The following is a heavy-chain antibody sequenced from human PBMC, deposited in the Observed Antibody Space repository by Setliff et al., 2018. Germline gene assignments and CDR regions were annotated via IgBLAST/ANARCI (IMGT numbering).Heavy chain of an antibody. J-gene: IGHJ2*01. CDR2: INSDESRR. CDR1: GFSFSSYW. V-gene: IGHV3-74*01. D-gene: IGHD2-21*01. CDR3: ARDLGEPYWYFDL. Sequence: PGGSLRLSCVASGFSFSSYWMHWVRQVPGKGLVWVSRINSDESRRNYGGSVKGRFTISRDNAKNTLYLQMNSLRTEDTAVYYCARDLGEPYWYFDLWGRGTLVTVSS.